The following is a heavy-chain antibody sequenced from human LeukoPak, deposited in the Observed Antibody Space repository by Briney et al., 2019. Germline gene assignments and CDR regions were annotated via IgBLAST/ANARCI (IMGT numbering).Heavy chain of an antibody. CDR2: IRPMTGDT. CDR3: GRGVQSFDP. J-gene: IGHJ5*02. Sequence: ASVKVSCKASGYNFCAYYIHWVRQAPGQGLEWLGYIRPMTGDTNYAQKFQDRVTFSMDTSTATAYMELRSLRSDDTAFYYCGRGVQSFDPWGQGTLVTVSS. V-gene: IGHV1-2*02. CDR1: GYNFCAYY.